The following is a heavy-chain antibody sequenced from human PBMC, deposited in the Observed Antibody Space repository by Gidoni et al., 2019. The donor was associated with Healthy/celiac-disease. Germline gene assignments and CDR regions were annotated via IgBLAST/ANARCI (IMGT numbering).Heavy chain of an antibody. D-gene: IGHD4-17*01. Sequence: EVQLVEPGAGLVQPGGSLRLSGAASGFTFSSYEMNWVRQAPGKGLEWVSYISSSGSTIYYADSVKGRFTISRDNAKNSLYLQMNSLRAEDTAVYYCARDPYGDGYFDYWGQGTLVTVSS. V-gene: IGHV3-48*03. CDR3: ARDPYGDGYFDY. CDR1: GFTFSSYE. J-gene: IGHJ4*02. CDR2: ISSSGSTI.